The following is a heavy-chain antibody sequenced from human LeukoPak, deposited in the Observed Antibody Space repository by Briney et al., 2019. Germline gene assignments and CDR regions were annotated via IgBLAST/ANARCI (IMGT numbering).Heavy chain of an antibody. Sequence: GGSLRLSCAASGFTFSSYAMSWVRQGPGKGLEWVSEISGSGGIRYYADSVKGRFTLSRDNSKNTVYLQMNSLRVEDTAVYYCAKGSYYDSSGSFYFDYWGQGTLVTVSS. J-gene: IGHJ4*02. CDR1: GFTFSSYA. CDR3: AKGSYYDSSGSFYFDY. V-gene: IGHV3-23*01. D-gene: IGHD3-22*01. CDR2: ISGSGGIR.